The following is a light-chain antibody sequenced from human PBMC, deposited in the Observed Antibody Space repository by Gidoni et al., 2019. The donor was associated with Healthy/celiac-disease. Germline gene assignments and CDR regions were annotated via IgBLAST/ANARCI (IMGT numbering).Light chain of an antibody. J-gene: IGLJ2*01. Sequence: QSVLTQPPSASGTPGQRVTIPCSGTSSNIGSTYVYWYQQLPGTAPNLLIYRNNQRPSGVPDRFSGSKSGTSASLAISGLRSEDEADYYCAAWDDSLSGPVVFGGGTKLTVL. CDR3: AAWDDSLSGPVV. CDR2: RNN. V-gene: IGLV1-47*01. CDR1: SSNIGSTY.